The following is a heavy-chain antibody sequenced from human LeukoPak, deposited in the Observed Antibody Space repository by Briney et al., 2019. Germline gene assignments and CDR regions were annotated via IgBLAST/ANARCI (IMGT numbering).Heavy chain of an antibody. Sequence: GGPLRLSCAASGFTFSGHWMSWVRQAPGKGLEWVANIKSDGSEKYYVDSVKGRSTISRDNAKNSLYLQMNSLRPEDTAVYYCARISRYGLDYWGQGTLVTVSS. CDR2: IKSDGSEK. V-gene: IGHV3-7*04. CDR1: GFTFSGHW. CDR3: ARISRYGLDY. D-gene: IGHD3-16*01. J-gene: IGHJ4*02.